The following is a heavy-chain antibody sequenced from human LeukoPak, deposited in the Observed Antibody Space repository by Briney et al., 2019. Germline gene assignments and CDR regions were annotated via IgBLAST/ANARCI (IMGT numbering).Heavy chain of an antibody. J-gene: IGHJ4*02. CDR1: GFTFSSYA. Sequence: GGSLRLSCAASGFTFSSYAMHWVRQAPGKGLEGVAVISYDGSNKYYADSVKGRFTISRDNSKNTLYLQMNRLRAEDPAVYYCATRGGWLEFDYWGQGTLVTVSS. CDR2: ISYDGSNK. D-gene: IGHD5-12*01. V-gene: IGHV3-30-3*01. CDR3: ATRGGWLEFDY.